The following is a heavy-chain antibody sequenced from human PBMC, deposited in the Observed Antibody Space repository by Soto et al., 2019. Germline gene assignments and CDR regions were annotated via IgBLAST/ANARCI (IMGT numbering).Heavy chain of an antibody. Sequence: GGSLRLSCSASGFTFSSYAMHWVRQAPGKGLEWVSTIGSVGGDTYYADSVKGRFTISRDDSKNTLLLQMNSLRAEDTAVYYCVKDRMAYNSVWDPFDIWGQGTMVTVSS. CDR1: GFTFSSYA. CDR3: VKDRMAYNSVWDPFDI. D-gene: IGHD1-20*01. CDR2: IGSVGGDT. J-gene: IGHJ3*02. V-gene: IGHV3-23*01.